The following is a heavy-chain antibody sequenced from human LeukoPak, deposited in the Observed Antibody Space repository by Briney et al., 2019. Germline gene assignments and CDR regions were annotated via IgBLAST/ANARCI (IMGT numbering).Heavy chain of an antibody. CDR3: ARELRLGYCSSTSCYTSKGWFDP. J-gene: IGHJ5*02. D-gene: IGHD2-2*02. V-gene: IGHV4-59*01. CDR1: GGSISSYY. Sequence: SETLSLTCTVSGGSISSYYWSWIRQPPGKGLEWIGYIYSSGSTNYNPSLKSRVTISVDTSKNQFSLKLSSVTAADTAVYYCARELRLGYCSSTSCYTSKGWFDPWGQGTLVTVSS. CDR2: IYSSGST.